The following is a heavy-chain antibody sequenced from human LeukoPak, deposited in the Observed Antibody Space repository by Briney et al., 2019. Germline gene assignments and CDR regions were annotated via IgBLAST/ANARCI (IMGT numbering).Heavy chain of an antibody. D-gene: IGHD4-17*01. CDR1: SYSICSGSY. J-gene: IGHJ4*02. V-gene: IGHV4-38-2*01. Sequence: SETLSLTCAVSSYSICSGSYWGWIRQSPGKGLEWVGSIFHSGNSYYNPSLKSRLTMSVDTSKNQFSLKLTSVTAADTALYYCARVTYVDDMLYQYFDYWGQGILVTVSS. CDR3: ARVTYVDDMLYQYFDY. CDR2: IFHSGNS.